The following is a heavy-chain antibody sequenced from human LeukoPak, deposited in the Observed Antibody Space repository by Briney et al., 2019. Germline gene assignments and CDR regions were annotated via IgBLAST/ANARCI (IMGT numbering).Heavy chain of an antibody. D-gene: IGHD2-8*01. CDR3: ARDIPAYCTNGVCRTDNWFGP. V-gene: IGHV3-33*01. Sequence: GGSLRLSCAASGFTFSSYGMHRVRQAPGKGLEWVAVIWYDGSNKYYADSVKGRFTISRDNSKNTLYLQMNSLRAEDTAVYYCARDIPAYCTNGVCRTDNWFGPWGQGTLVTVSS. J-gene: IGHJ5*02. CDR2: IWYDGSNK. CDR1: GFTFSSYG.